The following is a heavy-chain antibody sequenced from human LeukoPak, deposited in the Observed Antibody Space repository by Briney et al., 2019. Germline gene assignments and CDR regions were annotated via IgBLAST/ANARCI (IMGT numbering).Heavy chain of an antibody. CDR2: IYYSGST. V-gene: IGHV4-39*01. D-gene: IGHD3-10*01. Sequence: SETLSLTCTVSGGSISRSSYYWGGIRQPPGKGLEWIGSIYYSGSTYYNPSLKSRVTISVDTSKNQFSLKLSSVTAADTAVYYCARHVGFITMVRGVINNNWFDPWGQGTLVTVSS. CDR1: GGSISRSSYY. CDR3: ARHVGFITMVRGVINNNWFDP. J-gene: IGHJ5*02.